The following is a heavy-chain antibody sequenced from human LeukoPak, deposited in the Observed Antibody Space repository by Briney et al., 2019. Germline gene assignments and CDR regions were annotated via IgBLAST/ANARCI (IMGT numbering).Heavy chain of an antibody. D-gene: IGHD3-9*01. CDR3: ATDPTGFPT. V-gene: IGHV3-30*03. J-gene: IGHJ5*02. Sequence: GGSLRLSCAASGFTFSSYGMHWVRQAPGKGLEWVAVISYDGSNKYYADSVKGRFTISRDNSKNTLYLQMNSLRAEDTAVYYCATDPTGFPTWGQGTLVTVSS. CDR1: GFTFSSYG. CDR2: ISYDGSNK.